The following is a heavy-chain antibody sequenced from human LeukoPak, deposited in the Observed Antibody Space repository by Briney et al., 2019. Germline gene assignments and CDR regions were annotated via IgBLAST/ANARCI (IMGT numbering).Heavy chain of an antibody. Sequence: GGSLRLSCAASGFTFSSYGMSWVRQAPGKGLEWVSAISGSGGSTYYADSVKGRFTISRDNSKNTLYLQMNSLRAEDTAVYYCAKDPDDSSGYNDYWGQGTLVTVSS. CDR1: GFTFSSYG. CDR2: ISGSGGST. J-gene: IGHJ4*02. V-gene: IGHV3-23*01. CDR3: AKDPDDSSGYNDY. D-gene: IGHD3-22*01.